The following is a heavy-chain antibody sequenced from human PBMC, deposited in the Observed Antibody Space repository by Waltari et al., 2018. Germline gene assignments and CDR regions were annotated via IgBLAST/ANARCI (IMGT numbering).Heavy chain of an antibody. D-gene: IGHD6-13*01. J-gene: IGHJ6*02. CDR1: GFTFSSYW. Sequence: EEQLVESGGGLVQPGESLRLSCAASGFTFSSYWMDWFRQAPGKGLVWVSRINSDGSSTIYAESVKGRFTISRDNAKNTLYVQMNRLRAEDTAVYYCARVATKTYSSPVPGRPYYYGMDVWGQGTTVTVSS. CDR3: ARVATKTYSSPVPGRPYYYGMDV. V-gene: IGHV3-74*01. CDR2: INSDGSST.